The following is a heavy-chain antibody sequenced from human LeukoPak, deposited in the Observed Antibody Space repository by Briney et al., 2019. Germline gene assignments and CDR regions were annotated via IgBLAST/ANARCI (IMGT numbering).Heavy chain of an antibody. CDR3: ARAKLHPLDYCHY. D-gene: IGHD1-7*01. J-gene: IGHJ4*02. CDR1: GGSLSSYF. Sequence: PSETLSLSCTVSGGSLSSYFGCWIRQPAGEGLGWSGRIFTSGGTNYNPSLKSRVTMSVDTSKNQFSLKLSSVTAADTAVYYGARAKLHPLDYCHYWPEGTLVTVPT. CDR2: IFTSGGT. V-gene: IGHV4-4*07.